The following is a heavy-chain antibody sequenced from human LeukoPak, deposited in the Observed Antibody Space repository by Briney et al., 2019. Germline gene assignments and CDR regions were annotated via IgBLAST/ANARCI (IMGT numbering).Heavy chain of an antibody. Sequence: YPSETLPLTCAVYGGSFSGYYWSWIRQPPGKGLEWIGEINHSGSTYYNPSLKSRVTISVDTSKNQFSLKLSSVTAADTAVYYCARFCNLVINSGSYNDESYYFDYWGQGTLVTVSS. CDR1: GGSFSGYY. D-gene: IGHD1-26*01. CDR3: ARFCNLVINSGSYNDESYYFDY. J-gene: IGHJ4*02. CDR2: INHSGST. V-gene: IGHV4-34*01.